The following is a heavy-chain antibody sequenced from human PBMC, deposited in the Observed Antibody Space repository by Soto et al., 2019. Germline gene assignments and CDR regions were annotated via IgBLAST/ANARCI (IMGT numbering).Heavy chain of an antibody. Sequence: ESGGGVVQPGTSLRLSCAASGFTFSRHGMHWVRQTPGKGLEWLAVILNDASGHWYADSVKGRFTICRDNFENTLYLQMNGLRLEDTAMYYCARDDDYPDNGFDYWGQGTLVTVSS. J-gene: IGHJ4*02. CDR1: GFTFSRHG. CDR2: ILNDASGH. V-gene: IGHV3-33*01. CDR3: ARDDDYPDNGFDY. D-gene: IGHD4-17*01.